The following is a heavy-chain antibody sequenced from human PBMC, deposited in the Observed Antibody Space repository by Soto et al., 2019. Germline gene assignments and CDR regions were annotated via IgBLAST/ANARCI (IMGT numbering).Heavy chain of an antibody. CDR3: ARRVYSSSWNFDY. CDR2: ISSSSSYI. CDR1: GFTFSSYS. V-gene: IGHV3-21*01. J-gene: IGHJ4*02. D-gene: IGHD6-13*01. Sequence: GGSLRLSCAASGFTFSSYSMNWVRQAPGKGLEWVSSISSSSSYIYYADSVKGRFTISRDNAKNSLYLQMNSLRAEDTAVYYCARRVYSSSWNFDYWGQGTLVTVSS.